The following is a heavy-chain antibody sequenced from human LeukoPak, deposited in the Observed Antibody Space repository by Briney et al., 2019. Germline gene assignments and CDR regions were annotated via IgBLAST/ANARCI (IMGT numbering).Heavy chain of an antibody. V-gene: IGHV4-39*01. J-gene: IGHJ4*02. CDR1: GGSISSTSYY. Sequence: SETLSLTCTVSGGSISSTSYYWGWIRQPPGKGLEWIGSIYYSGSTYYNPSLKSRVTISVDTSKNQFSLKLSSVTAADTAVYYCARSDLYYFDYWGQGTLVTVSS. CDR3: ARSDLYYFDY. CDR2: IYYSGST.